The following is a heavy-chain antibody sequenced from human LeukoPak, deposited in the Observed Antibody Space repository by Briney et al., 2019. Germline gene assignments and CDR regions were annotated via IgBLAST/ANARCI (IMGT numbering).Heavy chain of an antibody. CDR3: ANKSRRGVIHY. CDR1: GGSISSSSYY. CDR2: IYYSGST. D-gene: IGHD3-10*01. Sequence: SETLSLTCTVSGGSISSSSYYWGWIRQPPGKGLEWIGSIYYSGSTYYNPSLKSRVTISVDTSKNQFSLKLSSVTAADTAVYYCANKSRRGVIHYWGQGTLVTVSS. J-gene: IGHJ4*02. V-gene: IGHV4-39*01.